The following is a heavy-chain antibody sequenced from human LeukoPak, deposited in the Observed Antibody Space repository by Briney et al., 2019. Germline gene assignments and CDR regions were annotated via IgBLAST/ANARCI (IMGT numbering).Heavy chain of an antibody. CDR2: IGAAGEM. D-gene: IGHD6-19*01. CDR1: GFTFSSYD. CDR3: VRRLRGWSSGFDY. J-gene: IGHJ4*02. V-gene: IGHV3-13*04. Sequence: GGSLRLSCAASGFTFSSYDMHWVRQATGKGPEWVSTIGAAGEMFYPGSVKGRFTISRDDAKNSMYLQMNSLRAGDTAVYYCVRRLRGWSSGFDYWGQGILVTVSS.